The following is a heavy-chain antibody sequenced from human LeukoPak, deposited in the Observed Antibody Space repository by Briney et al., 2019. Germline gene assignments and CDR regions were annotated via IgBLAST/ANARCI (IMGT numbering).Heavy chain of an antibody. Sequence: GASVKVSCKASGYSFINFGLSWVRQAPGQGLEWMGWISAYNGNTNYAQKLQGRVTMTTDTSTSTAYMELRSLRSDDTAVYYCARADTNRYDFWSGLFSPTQNDAFDIWGQGTMVTVSS. D-gene: IGHD3-3*01. CDR3: ARADTNRYDFWSGLFSPTQNDAFDI. CDR2: ISAYNGNT. V-gene: IGHV1-18*01. CDR1: GYSFINFG. J-gene: IGHJ3*02.